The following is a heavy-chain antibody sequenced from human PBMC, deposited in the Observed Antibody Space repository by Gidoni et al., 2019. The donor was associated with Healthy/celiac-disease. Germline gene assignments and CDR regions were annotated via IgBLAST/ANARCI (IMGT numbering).Heavy chain of an antibody. V-gene: IGHV3-48*01. CDR2: ISSSSSTI. D-gene: IGHD1-26*01. CDR3: ARVGPTGDYYYGMDV. CDR1: GFTFSSYS. Sequence: EVQLVGSGGGLVQPGGSLRLSCAASGFTFSSYSMNWVRQAPGKGLEGVSYISSSSSTIYYADSVKGRFTISRDNAKNSLYLQMNSLRAEDTAVYYCARVGPTGDYYYGMDVWGQGPTVTVSS. J-gene: IGHJ6*02.